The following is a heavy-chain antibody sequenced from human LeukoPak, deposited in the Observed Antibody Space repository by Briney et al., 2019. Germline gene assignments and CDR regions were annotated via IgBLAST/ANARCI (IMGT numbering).Heavy chain of an antibody. CDR1: GDSVSSNSVA. J-gene: IGHJ4*02. D-gene: IGHD6-6*01. V-gene: IGHV6-1*01. Sequence: SQTLSLTCAISGDSVSSNSVAWNWIRQSPSRGLEWLGRAYYRSNWYNDYAVSVKSRITINPDTSKNQFSLQPNSVTPEDTAVYFCARYMSSSKIFDYWGQGTLVTVSS. CDR3: ARYMSSSKIFDY. CDR2: AYYRSNWYN.